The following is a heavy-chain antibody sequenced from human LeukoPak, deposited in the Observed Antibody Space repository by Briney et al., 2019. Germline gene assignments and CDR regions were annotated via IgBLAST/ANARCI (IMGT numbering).Heavy chain of an antibody. J-gene: IGHJ6*02. Sequence: SETLSLTCAVYGGSFSGYYWSWIRQPPGKGLDWIGEINHSESTNYNPSLKSRVTISVDTSKNQFSLKLNSVTAADTAVYYCARGGNLVEWLLDHDYYGMDVWGQGTTVTVSS. V-gene: IGHV4-34*01. CDR3: ARGGNLVEWLLDHDYYGMDV. CDR1: GGSFSGYY. CDR2: INHSEST. D-gene: IGHD3-3*01.